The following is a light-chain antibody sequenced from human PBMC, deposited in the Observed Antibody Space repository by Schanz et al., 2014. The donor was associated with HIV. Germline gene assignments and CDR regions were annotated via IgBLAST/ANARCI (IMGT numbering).Light chain of an antibody. CDR1: SRDVGGYNY. Sequence: QSALTQPASVSGSPGQSITISCTGTSRDVGGYNYVSWYQQHPGKAPKLMIYDVSNRPSGVSNRFSGSKSGDTASLTISGLQAEDEADFYCSSYAATSNVLFGGGTKLTVL. CDR3: SSYAATSNVL. V-gene: IGLV2-14*01. CDR2: DVS. J-gene: IGLJ3*02.